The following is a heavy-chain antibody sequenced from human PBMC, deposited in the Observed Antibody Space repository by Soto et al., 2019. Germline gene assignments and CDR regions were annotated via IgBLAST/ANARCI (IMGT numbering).Heavy chain of an antibody. CDR1: GYTFSNHG. V-gene: IGHV1-18*01. CDR2: IGAYNGNT. D-gene: IGHD6-6*01. Sequence: QVQLLQSGAEVKKPGASVKVSCKASGYTFSNHGITWVRQAPGQGLGWMGWIGAYNGNTHHTQSHHRRVTMTTDTSTSTAYMELRGLRSDDTAVYYCARVRQIVGYFYYYMDVWGKGTTVTVSS. J-gene: IGHJ6*03. CDR3: ARVRQIVGYFYYYMDV.